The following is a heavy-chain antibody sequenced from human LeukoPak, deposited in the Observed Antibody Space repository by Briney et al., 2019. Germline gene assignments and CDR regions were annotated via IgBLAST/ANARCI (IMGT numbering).Heavy chain of an antibody. CDR2: IYHSGST. CDR1: GYSISSGYY. D-gene: IGHD6-13*01. Sequence: SETLSLTCTVSGYSISSGYYWGWVRQPPGKGLEWIGSIYHSGSTYYNPSLKSRVTISVDTSKNEFSLKLSSVTAADTAVHYCASVAAAGTRWGQGTLVTVSS. CDR3: ASVAAAGTR. J-gene: IGHJ4*02. V-gene: IGHV4-38-2*02.